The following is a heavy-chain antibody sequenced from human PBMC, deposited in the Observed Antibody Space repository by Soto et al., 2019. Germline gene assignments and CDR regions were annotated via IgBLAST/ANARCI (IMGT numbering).Heavy chain of an antibody. CDR1: GFTFSSYG. CDR2: IKNSGSTT. Sequence: GGSLRLSCSASGFTFSSYGMYWVRQAPGKGLEYVSAIKNSGSTTNYADSVKGRFTISRDNSKNMLYLQMSSLTSEDTAVYYCAVVAGSYWFDCWGQGTLVTVSS. D-gene: IGHD6-19*01. CDR3: AVVAGSYWFDC. J-gene: IGHJ4*02. V-gene: IGHV3-64D*06.